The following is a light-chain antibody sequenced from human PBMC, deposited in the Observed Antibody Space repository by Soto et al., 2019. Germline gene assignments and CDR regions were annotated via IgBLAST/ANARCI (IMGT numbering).Light chain of an antibody. CDR2: EVS. Sequence: QSALTQPASVSGSPGQSITISCTGTSSDVGGYNYVSWYQQHPGQAPKLMIYEVSTRPSGVSNRFSGSKSGNTASLTISGLQAGDEADYYCRSYTSISTRVFGGGTKLTVL. CDR1: SSDVGGYNY. CDR3: RSYTSISTRV. J-gene: IGLJ2*01. V-gene: IGLV2-14*01.